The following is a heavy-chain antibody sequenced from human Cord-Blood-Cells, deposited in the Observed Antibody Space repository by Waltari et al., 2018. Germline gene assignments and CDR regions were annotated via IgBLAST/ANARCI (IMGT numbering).Heavy chain of an antibody. J-gene: IGHJ6*02. V-gene: IGHV1-69*01. CDR2: IIPIFGTA. D-gene: IGHD6-6*01. CDR1: GGTFSSYA. CDR3: ATPQYSSSSYYYYGMDV. Sequence: QVQLVQSGAEVKKPGSSVKVSCKASGGTFSSYAINWVRQAPGQGLEWMGAIIPIFGTANYAQKFQGRVTITADESASTAYMELSSLRSEDTAVYYCATPQYSSSSYYYYGMDVWGQGTTVTVSS.